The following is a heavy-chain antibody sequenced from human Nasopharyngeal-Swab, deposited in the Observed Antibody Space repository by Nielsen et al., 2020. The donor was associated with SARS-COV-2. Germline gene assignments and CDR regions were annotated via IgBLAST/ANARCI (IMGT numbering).Heavy chain of an antibody. D-gene: IGHD6-13*01. J-gene: IGHJ6*03. Sequence: KVSCKGSGYSFTSYWISWVRQMPGKGLEWMGRIDPSDSYTNYSPSFQGHVTISADKSISTAYLQWSSLKAWDTAMYYCARHPEQQLVRGYYYYYYMDVWGKGTTVTVSS. V-gene: IGHV5-10-1*01. CDR3: ARHPEQQLVRGYYYYYYMDV. CDR2: IDPSDSYT. CDR1: GYSFTSYW.